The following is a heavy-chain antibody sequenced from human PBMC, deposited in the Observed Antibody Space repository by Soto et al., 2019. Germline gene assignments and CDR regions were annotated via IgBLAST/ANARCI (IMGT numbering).Heavy chain of an antibody. V-gene: IGHV3-30-3*01. CDR2: ISYDGSNK. CDR1: GFTFSSYA. D-gene: IGHD3-22*01. J-gene: IGHJ5*02. CDR3: ARDPPRSGYYLPRFDP. Sequence: GGSLRLSCAASGFTFSSYAMHWVRQAPGKGLEWVAVISYDGSNKYYADSVKGRFTISRDNSKNTLYLQMNSLRAEDTAVYYCARDPPRSGYYLPRFDPWGQGTLVTVSS.